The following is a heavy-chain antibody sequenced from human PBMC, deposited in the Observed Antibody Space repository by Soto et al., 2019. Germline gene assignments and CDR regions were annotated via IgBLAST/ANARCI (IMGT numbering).Heavy chain of an antibody. J-gene: IGHJ6*02. Sequence: SETLSLTCAVYGGSFSGYYWSWIRQPPGKGLEWIGEINHSGSTNYNPSLKSRVTISVDTSKNQFSLKLSSVTAADTAVYYCARGLAYSSSWKRGYYYYYGLDVWGQGTTVTVSS. D-gene: IGHD6-13*01. CDR2: INHSGST. CDR1: GGSFSGYY. V-gene: IGHV4-34*01. CDR3: ARGLAYSSSWKRGYYYYYGLDV.